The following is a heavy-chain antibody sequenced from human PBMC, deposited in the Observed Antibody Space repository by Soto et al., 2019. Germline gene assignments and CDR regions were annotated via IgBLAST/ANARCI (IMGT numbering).Heavy chain of an antibody. CDR2: IYHSGST. CDR1: GGSISSGGYS. Sequence: QLQLQESGSGLVKPSQTLSLTCAVSGGSISSGGYSWSWIRQPPGKGLEWIGYIYHSGSTYYNPPLRSRVTISVDRSKNQFSLKLSSVTAADTAVYYCARGLGQLELRVPDAFDIWGQGTMVTVSS. V-gene: IGHV4-30-2*01. D-gene: IGHD1-1*01. CDR3: ARGLGQLELRVPDAFDI. J-gene: IGHJ3*02.